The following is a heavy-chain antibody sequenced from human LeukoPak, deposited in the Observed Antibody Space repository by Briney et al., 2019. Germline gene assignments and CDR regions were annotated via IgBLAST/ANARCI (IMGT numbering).Heavy chain of an antibody. CDR2: IYSTGST. CDR1: GDSISNGTYY. CDR3: ARGYELWLPGFHY. Sequence: SETLSLTCIVSGDSISNGTYYWNWIRQPAGKGLEWIGRIYSTGSTNYNPSLKSRVTISVDTSKNQFSLKLSSVTAADTAVYYCARGYELWLPGFHYWGQGTLVTVSS. D-gene: IGHD5-18*01. J-gene: IGHJ4*02. V-gene: IGHV4-61*02.